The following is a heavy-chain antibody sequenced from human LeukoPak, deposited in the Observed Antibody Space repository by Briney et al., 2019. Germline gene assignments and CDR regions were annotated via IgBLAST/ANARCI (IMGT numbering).Heavy chain of an antibody. CDR2: MYSRGDT. CDR1: GFTVSDNY. D-gene: IGHD6-13*01. CDR3: ARDAPQVPAAGVLAS. J-gene: IGHJ5*02. Sequence: GGSLRLSCAASGFTVSDNYMSWVRQAPGKGLEWVSVMYSRGDTYYADSVKGRFTFSRDISKNTLYLQMNGLRTEDTAMYYCARDAPQVPAAGVLASWGQGTLVTAS. V-gene: IGHV3-53*01.